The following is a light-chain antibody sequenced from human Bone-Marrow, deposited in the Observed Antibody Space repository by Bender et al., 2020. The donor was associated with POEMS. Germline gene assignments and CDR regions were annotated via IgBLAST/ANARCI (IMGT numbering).Light chain of an antibody. CDR3: CSYRGEGV. Sequence: QSAPTQPASVSGSPGQSITISCTGSSNDVGGYNYVSWYQQHPGKAPKLMIYEDTQRPSGVSNRFSGSKSDNTDSLTGSGRQAEDEADYYCCSYRGEGVFGGGTKLTVL. CDR1: SNDVGGYNY. CDR2: EDT. V-gene: IGLV2-14*01. J-gene: IGLJ3*02.